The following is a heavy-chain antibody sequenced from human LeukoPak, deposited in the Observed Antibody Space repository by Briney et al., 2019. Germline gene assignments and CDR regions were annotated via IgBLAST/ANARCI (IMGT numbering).Heavy chain of an antibody. CDR1: GLSVSSYT. J-gene: IGHJ4*02. CDR2: ISGSSTYI. CDR3: ARDADYGDYRFDY. D-gene: IGHD4-17*01. V-gene: IGHV3-21*01. Sequence: GGSRRLSCVTSGLSVSSYTMNWVRQAPGKGLEWVASISGSSTYIYYSDSLKGRFTISRDNAKNALYLQMNSLRVEDTAVYYCARDADYGDYRFDYWGQGTLVTVSS.